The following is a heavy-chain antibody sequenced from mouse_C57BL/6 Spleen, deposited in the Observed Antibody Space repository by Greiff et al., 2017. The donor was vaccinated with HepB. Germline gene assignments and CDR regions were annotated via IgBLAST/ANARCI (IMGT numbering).Heavy chain of an antibody. CDR1: GYSITSGYD. CDR2: ISYSGST. V-gene: IGHV3-1*01. Sequence: VQLKESGPGMVKPSQSLSLTCTVTGYSITSGYDWHWIRHFPGNKLEWMGYISYSGSTNYNPSLKSRISITHDTSKNHFFLKLNSVTTEDTATYYCARVTTVDWYFDVWGTGTTVTVSS. CDR3: ARVTTVDWYFDV. J-gene: IGHJ1*03. D-gene: IGHD1-1*01.